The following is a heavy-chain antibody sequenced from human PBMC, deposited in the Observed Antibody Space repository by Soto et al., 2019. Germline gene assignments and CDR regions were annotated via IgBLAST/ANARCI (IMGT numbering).Heavy chain of an antibody. CDR3: AKGWSSGNYHFDY. CDR1: GFTFNNYA. D-gene: IGHD1-26*01. CDR2: VSLSGDST. V-gene: IGHV3-23*01. J-gene: IGHJ4*02. Sequence: SLRLSCAASGFTFNNYAMNWVRQAPGKGLEWVSAVSLSGDSTYYTDSVKGRFTISRDNSKNTLYLQMNSLRAEDTAIYYCAKGWSSGNYHFDYWGQGTLVTVSS.